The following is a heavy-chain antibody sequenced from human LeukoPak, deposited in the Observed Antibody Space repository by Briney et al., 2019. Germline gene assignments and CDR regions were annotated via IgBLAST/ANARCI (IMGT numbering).Heavy chain of an antibody. D-gene: IGHD2/OR15-2a*01. CDR3: AKDLSSLFNSFNI. V-gene: IGHV3-43*02. J-gene: IGHJ3*02. CDR1: GFTFDEYA. CDR2: ISADGTRT. Sequence: GGSLRLSCAASGFTFDEYAMHWVRQAPGKGREWVSLISADGTRTFNVASVKGRFTLSRDNNKNSLYLQMNNLRTEDTALYYCAKDLSSLFNSFNIWGQGTLVTVSS.